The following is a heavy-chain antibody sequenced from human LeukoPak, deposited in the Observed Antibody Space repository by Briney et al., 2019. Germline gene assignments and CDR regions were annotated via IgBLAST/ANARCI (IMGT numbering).Heavy chain of an antibody. CDR2: ISGSGGST. CDR1: GFTFSSYG. V-gene: IGHV3-23*01. D-gene: IGHD6-19*01. CDR3: AKAGGGGWLYYFDY. Sequence: GGSLRLSCAASGFTFSSYGMHWVRQAPGKGLEWVSAISGSGGSTYYADSVKGRFTISRDNSKNTLYLQMNSLRAEDTAVYYCAKAGGGGWLYYFDYWGQGTLVTVSS. J-gene: IGHJ4*02.